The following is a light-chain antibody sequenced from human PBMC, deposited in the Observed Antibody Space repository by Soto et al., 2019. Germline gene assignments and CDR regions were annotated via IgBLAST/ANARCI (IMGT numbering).Light chain of an antibody. Sequence: QSPAPLSVSPTERASLSCGASQGVGNNLAWYRQKPGQAPRLLIYDVSNRETGIPARFSGSGSGTDFTLTISSLEPEDFAVYYCQQRNDWQITFGQRTLPAVK. CDR1: QGVGNN. J-gene: IGKJ5*01. CDR3: QQRNDWQIT. CDR2: DVS. V-gene: IGKV3D-11*01.